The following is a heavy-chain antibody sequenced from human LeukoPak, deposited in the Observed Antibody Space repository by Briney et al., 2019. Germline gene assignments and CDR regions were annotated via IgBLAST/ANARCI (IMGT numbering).Heavy chain of an antibody. J-gene: IGHJ4*02. CDR3: ARDVGYCSSTSCYGGVDY. V-gene: IGHV3-30-3*01. CDR2: ISYDGSNK. D-gene: IGHD2-2*01. Sequence: GGSLRLSCAASEFTFSNYAMHWVRQAPGKGLEWVAVISYDGSNKYYADSVKGRFTISRDNSKNTLYLQMNSLRAEDTAVYYCARDVGYCSSTSCYGGVDYWGQGTLVTVSS. CDR1: EFTFSNYA.